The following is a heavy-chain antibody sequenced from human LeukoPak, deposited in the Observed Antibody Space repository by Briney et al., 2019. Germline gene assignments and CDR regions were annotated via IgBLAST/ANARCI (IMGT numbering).Heavy chain of an antibody. CDR2: IHYSGST. CDR1: GGSIISGDYY. V-gene: IGHV4-30-4*01. CDR3: SRAPDYGANDY. D-gene: IGHD4-23*01. Sequence: PSETLSLTCTVSGGSIISGDYYWSWIRQPPGKGLEWIGYIHYSGSTHYNPSLKSRVTISVDTSKNQFSLKVSSVTAADMAVYYCSRAPDYGANDYWGQGTLVTVSS. J-gene: IGHJ4*02.